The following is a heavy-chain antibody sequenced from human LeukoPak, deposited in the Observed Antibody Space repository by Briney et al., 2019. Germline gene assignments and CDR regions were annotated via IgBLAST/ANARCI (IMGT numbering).Heavy chain of an antibody. CDR1: GFTFSSQT. Sequence: PGGSLRLSCAASGFTFSSQTMSWVRQGPGKGLEWVSAISGSGGSTYYADSVKGRFTISRDNSKNTLYLQMNSLRAEDTAVYYCAKDQLPYRYFDYWGQGTLVTVSS. D-gene: IGHD4-11*01. CDR3: AKDQLPYRYFDY. J-gene: IGHJ4*02. CDR2: ISGSGGST. V-gene: IGHV3-23*01.